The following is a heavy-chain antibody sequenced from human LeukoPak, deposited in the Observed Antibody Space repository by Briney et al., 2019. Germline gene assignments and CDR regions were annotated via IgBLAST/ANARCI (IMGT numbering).Heavy chain of an antibody. V-gene: IGHV3-30*04. CDR3: ARDRAWNYFDY. Sequence: GGSLRLSCAAPGFTFSSNAMHWVRQAPGKGLEWVAIISNDGSRKYYAHSVEGRFTISRDNSKNTLYLQMDSLRAEDTAVYYCARDRAWNYFDYWGQGTLVTVSS. J-gene: IGHJ4*02. D-gene: IGHD3-3*01. CDR2: ISNDGSRK. CDR1: GFTFSSNA.